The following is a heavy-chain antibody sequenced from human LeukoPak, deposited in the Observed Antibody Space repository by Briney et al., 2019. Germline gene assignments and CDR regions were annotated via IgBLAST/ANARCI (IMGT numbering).Heavy chain of an antibody. V-gene: IGHV4-61*02. CDR2: IYTSGST. J-gene: IGHJ4*02. Sequence: SETLSLTCTVSGGSISSSSYYWSWIRQPAGKGLEWIGRIYTSGSTNYNPSLKSRVTISVDTSKNQFSLKLSSVTAADTAVYYCARESDDYVWGSYYMNYWGQGTLVTVSS. D-gene: IGHD3-16*01. CDR3: ARESDDYVWGSYYMNY. CDR1: GGSISSSSYY.